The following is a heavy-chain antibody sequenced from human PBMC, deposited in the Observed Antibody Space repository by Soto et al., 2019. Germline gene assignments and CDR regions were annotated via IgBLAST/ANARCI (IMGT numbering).Heavy chain of an antibody. J-gene: IGHJ4*02. D-gene: IGHD2-8*02. Sequence: QVQLVESGGGVVQPGRSLRLSCAVSGFTVSTYGMHWVRQAPGKGLEWVAVISRDGGTKYYADSVKGRFTISRDNSRNTLFLEMNSLRVADMAVYYCTGEVASGYWGQGTLVTVSS. V-gene: IGHV3-30*03. CDR2: ISRDGGTK. CDR3: TGEVASGY. CDR1: GFTVSTYG.